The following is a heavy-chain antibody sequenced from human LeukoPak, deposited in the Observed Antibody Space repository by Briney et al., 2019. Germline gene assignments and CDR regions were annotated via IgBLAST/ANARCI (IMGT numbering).Heavy chain of an antibody. Sequence: SETLSLTCAVYGGSFSNDYWSWIRQPPGKGLEWIGEINHSGSTNYNPSLKSRVTISEDTSKNQFSLKLSSVTAADTAAYYCARGQYSSGWYQYWGQGTLVTVSS. CDR1: GGSFSNDY. J-gene: IGHJ4*02. CDR3: ARGQYSSGWYQY. CDR2: INHSGST. V-gene: IGHV4-34*01. D-gene: IGHD6-19*01.